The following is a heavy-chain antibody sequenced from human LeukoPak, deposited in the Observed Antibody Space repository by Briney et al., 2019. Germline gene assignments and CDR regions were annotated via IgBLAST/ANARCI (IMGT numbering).Heavy chain of an antibody. V-gene: IGHV4-39*07. J-gene: IGHJ6*03. D-gene: IGHD6-19*01. Sequence: SETLSLTCTVSGGSISSSSYYWGWIRQPPGKGLEWIGSIYYSGSTYYNPSLKSRVTISVDTSKNQFSLKLSSVTAADTAVYYCARAEYSSGWYDYYYYYMDVWGKGTTVTVSS. CDR2: IYYSGST. CDR3: ARAEYSSGWYDYYYYYMDV. CDR1: GGSISSSSYY.